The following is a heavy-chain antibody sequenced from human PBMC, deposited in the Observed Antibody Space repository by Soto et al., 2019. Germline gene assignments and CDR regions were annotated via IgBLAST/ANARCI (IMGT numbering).Heavy chain of an antibody. J-gene: IGHJ4*02. Sequence: QVHLVQSGGELKKPGASVKVSCQASGYSFSDFGITWVRQAPGQGLEWMGWISGKNGNTNYAQKVKGRVTLTADTSTSTAYMEMRALTSDDTGIYYCAGRDYYEDTGTFENWGQGTPVTVSS. CDR1: GYSFSDFG. V-gene: IGHV1-18*04. CDR3: AGRDYYEDTGTFEN. D-gene: IGHD1-26*01. CDR2: ISGKNGNT.